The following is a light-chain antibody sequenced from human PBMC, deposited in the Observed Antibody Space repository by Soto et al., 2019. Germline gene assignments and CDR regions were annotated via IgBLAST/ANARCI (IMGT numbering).Light chain of an antibody. J-gene: IGLJ1*01. CDR1: SSDVGSYNL. V-gene: IGLV2-23*02. CDR2: EDS. Sequence: QSALTQPASVSGSPGQSITISCTGTSSDVGSYNLVSWYQHHPGKAPKLMIYEDSERPSGVSNRFSGSKSGNTASLTISGVQAEDEGDYYCCSYADSGTFQYVFGTGTKVTVL. CDR3: CSYADSGTFQYV.